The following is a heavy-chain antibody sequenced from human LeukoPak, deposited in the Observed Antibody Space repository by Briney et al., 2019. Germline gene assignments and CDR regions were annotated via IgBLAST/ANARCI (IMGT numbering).Heavy chain of an antibody. CDR2: FYTSGTT. CDR1: GASISAYF. CDR3: AGGLKYYYFYMDV. D-gene: IGHD3-16*01. Sequence: SETLSLTCTVSGASISAYFWSWIRQPAGKGLEWIGHFYTSGTTNYNPSLKSRVTMSVDTSKNQFSLKLTSVTAADTAVYYCAGGLKYYYFYMDVWGKGTTVTVSS. V-gene: IGHV4-4*07. J-gene: IGHJ6*03.